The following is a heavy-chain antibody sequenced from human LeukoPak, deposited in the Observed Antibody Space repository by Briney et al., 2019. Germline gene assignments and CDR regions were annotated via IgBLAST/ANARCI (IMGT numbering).Heavy chain of an antibody. CDR1: GGSISSSSYY. CDR2: IYYSGST. J-gene: IGHJ3*02. D-gene: IGHD3-22*01. V-gene: IGHV4-39*07. Sequence: PSETLSLTCTVSGGSISSSSYYWGWIRQPPGKGLEWIGSIYYSGSTYYNPSLKSRVTISVDTSKNQFSLKLSSVTAADTAVYCCARGMSITMIVVAPPSSAFDIWGQGTMVTVSS. CDR3: ARGMSITMIVVAPPSSAFDI.